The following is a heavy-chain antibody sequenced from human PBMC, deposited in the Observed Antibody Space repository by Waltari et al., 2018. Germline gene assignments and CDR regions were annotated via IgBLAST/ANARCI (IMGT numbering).Heavy chain of an antibody. Sequence: QVQLQESGPGLVKPSETLSLTCAVSGYSISSGYYWGWIRQPPGKGLDGIVSIYLSGSPYYNPSLKSRVTRSVDTSKNQFSLKLSSVTAADTAVYYCARLGYYYGSGSYYGYWGQGTLVTVSS. CDR2: IYLSGSP. J-gene: IGHJ4*02. CDR1: GYSISSGYY. CDR3: ARLGYYYGSGSYYGY. V-gene: IGHV4-38-2*01. D-gene: IGHD3-10*01.